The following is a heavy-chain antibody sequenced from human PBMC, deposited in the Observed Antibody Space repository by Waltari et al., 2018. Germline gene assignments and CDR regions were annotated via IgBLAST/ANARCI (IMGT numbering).Heavy chain of an antibody. Sequence: EVQLVESGGGLVQPGGSLRLSCAASGFTFSNYWMHWVRQAPGKGLVSGSQISTDGRITNYADSVKGRFTISRDNAENTLSLQMHSLRAEDTAVYYCVKYSSSFLGDCWGQGTLVTVSS. D-gene: IGHD6-19*01. CDR3: VKYSSSFLGDC. V-gene: IGHV3-74*01. J-gene: IGHJ4*02. CDR2: ISTDGRIT. CDR1: GFTFSNYW.